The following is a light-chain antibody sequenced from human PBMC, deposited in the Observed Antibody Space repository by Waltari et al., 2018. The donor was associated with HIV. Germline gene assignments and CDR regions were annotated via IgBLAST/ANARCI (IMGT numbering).Light chain of an antibody. J-gene: IGLJ3*02. V-gene: IGLV1-44*01. CDR1: RSNIGSNT. CDR2: SNN. CDR3: TTWDDSLNVLV. Sequence: QSVLTQPPSASGTPGQTVTISCSGSRSNIGSNTVHWYQHLPGTAPKLPIYSNNVRPSGVPDRFSGFKSGTSASLAISGLQSQDEADYYCTTWDDSLNVLVFGGGTEVTVL.